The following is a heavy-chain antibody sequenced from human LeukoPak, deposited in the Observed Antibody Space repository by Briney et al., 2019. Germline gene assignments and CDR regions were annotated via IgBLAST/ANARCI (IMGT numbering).Heavy chain of an antibody. CDR2: INSNGART. Sequence: GGSLRLSCAASGFTFDDYGMSWVRQAPGKGLEWVSGINSNGARTGYADSVTGRFTISRDNRKNSLYLQMNSLRAEDTAVYYCARAGYCSGGSCYPFGAHYYMDVWGKGTTVTVSS. CDR1: GFTFDDYG. V-gene: IGHV3-20*04. J-gene: IGHJ6*03. D-gene: IGHD2-15*01. CDR3: ARAGYCSGGSCYPFGAHYYMDV.